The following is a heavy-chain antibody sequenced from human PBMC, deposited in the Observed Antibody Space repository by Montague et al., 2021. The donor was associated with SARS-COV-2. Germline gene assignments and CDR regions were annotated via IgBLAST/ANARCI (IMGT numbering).Heavy chain of an antibody. Sequence: CAISGDSVAINSATWNWVRHSPSIDLEWLGRSYYRSKWYNDYAVSVRGRVTINPDTSKNQFSLQLNSVTPEDTAIYYCTSGREGNYNVMDVWGQGTTVTVSS. CDR2: SYYRSKWYN. CDR1: GDSVAINSAT. V-gene: IGHV6-1*01. D-gene: IGHD1-1*01. CDR3: TSGREGNYNVMDV. J-gene: IGHJ6*02.